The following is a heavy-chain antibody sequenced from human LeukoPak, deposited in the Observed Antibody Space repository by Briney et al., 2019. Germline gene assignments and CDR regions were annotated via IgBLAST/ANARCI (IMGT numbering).Heavy chain of an antibody. Sequence: GGSLRLSCAASGFTFSSYEMNWVRQAPGKGLEWVSYISSSGSTIYYADSVKGRFTISRDNAKNSLYLQMNSLRAEDTALYYCARIYDSSGYYRPIDYWGQGTLVTVSS. D-gene: IGHD3-22*01. J-gene: IGHJ4*02. CDR3: ARIYDSSGYYRPIDY. V-gene: IGHV3-48*03. CDR1: GFTFSSYE. CDR2: ISSSGSTI.